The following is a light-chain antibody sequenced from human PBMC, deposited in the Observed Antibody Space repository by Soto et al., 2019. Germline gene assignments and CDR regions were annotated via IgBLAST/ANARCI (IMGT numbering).Light chain of an antibody. Sequence: QSALTQPASVSGSPGQSITISCTGTSSDVGSYNLVSWYQQHPGKAPKLMIYEVSKRPSGVSNRFSGSKSGNTASLTISGLQAEDEADYYCCSYAGSSTFGVLGGGTKLTVL. CDR2: EVS. CDR1: SSDVGSYNL. J-gene: IGLJ2*01. CDR3: CSYAGSSTFGV. V-gene: IGLV2-23*02.